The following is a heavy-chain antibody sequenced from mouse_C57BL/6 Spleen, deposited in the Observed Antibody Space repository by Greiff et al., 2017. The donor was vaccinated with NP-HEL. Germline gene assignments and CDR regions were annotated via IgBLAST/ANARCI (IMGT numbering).Heavy chain of an antibody. CDR1: GFTFSSYA. Sequence: EVQRVESGGGLVKPGGSLKLSCAASGFTFSSYAMSWVRQTPEKRLEWVATISDGGSYTYYPANVKGRFTISRDNAKNNLYLQMSHLKSEDTAMYYCARDEGFITGAMDYWGQGTSVTVSS. D-gene: IGHD1-1*01. J-gene: IGHJ4*01. V-gene: IGHV5-4*01. CDR2: ISDGGSYT. CDR3: ARDEGFITGAMDY.